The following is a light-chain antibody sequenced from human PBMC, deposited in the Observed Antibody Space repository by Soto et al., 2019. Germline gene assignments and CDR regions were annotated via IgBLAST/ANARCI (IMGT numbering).Light chain of an antibody. J-gene: IGKJ1*01. CDR1: QSISSW. CDR2: KAS. V-gene: IGKV1-5*03. CDR3: QQYNSYPWT. Sequence: DIQMTQSPSTLSASVGDRVTITCRASQSISSWLAWYQQKPGKAPKLLIYKASSLESGVPSRFSGSGSGTEFTLTISRLQPDDFATYYLQQYNSYPWTFGQGNKVEIK.